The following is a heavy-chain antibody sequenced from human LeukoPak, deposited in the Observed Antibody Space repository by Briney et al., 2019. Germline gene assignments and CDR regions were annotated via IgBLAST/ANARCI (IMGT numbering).Heavy chain of an antibody. J-gene: IGHJ3*02. CDR2: ISSSSSYI. CDR3: ARSLSSSIYYDSSGYPPNAFDI. CDR1: GFTFSSYS. Sequence: GGSLRLSCAASGFTFSSYSMNWVRQAPGKGLEWVSSISSSSSYIYYADSVKGRFTISRDNAKNSLYLQMNSLRAEDTAVYYCARSLSSSIYYDSSGYPPNAFDIWGQGTMVTVSS. D-gene: IGHD3-22*01. V-gene: IGHV3-21*01.